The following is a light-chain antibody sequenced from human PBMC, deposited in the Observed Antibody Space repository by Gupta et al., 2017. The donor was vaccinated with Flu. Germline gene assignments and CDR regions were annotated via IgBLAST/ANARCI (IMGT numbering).Light chain of an antibody. CDR1: QGVSSSY. CDR3: QQYCSSPRS. CDR2: GAS. Sequence: EIVLTQSPGTLSSSPGERVTLSYRASQGVSSSYLAWYQQQPGQAPRLLIYGASSRATGIPDRFSDSGSVTDITLTIIRLEPEDFAVYYCQQYCSSPRSFGQGTKLEIK. J-gene: IGKJ2*03. V-gene: IGKV3-20*01.